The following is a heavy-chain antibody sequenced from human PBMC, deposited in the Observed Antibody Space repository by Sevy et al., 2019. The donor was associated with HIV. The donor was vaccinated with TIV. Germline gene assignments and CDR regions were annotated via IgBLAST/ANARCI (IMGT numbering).Heavy chain of an antibody. V-gene: IGHV3-30*18. Sequence: GGSLRLSCAASALTFTRYAFHWVRQAPGKGPEWVGGISYDGSNIYYGTSVKGRFTISRDNSKNTMYLQMNDMRTEDTAAYDCAKDLHAPRPVRGTNFDYWGRGTLVTVSS. CDR2: ISYDGSNI. J-gene: IGHJ4*02. CDR3: AKDLHAPRPVRGTNFDY. D-gene: IGHD1-1*01. CDR1: ALTFTRYA.